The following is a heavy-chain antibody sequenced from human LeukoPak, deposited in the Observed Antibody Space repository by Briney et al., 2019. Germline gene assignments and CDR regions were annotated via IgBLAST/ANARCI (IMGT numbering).Heavy chain of an antibody. V-gene: IGHV4-34*01. CDR2: INHSGST. CDR3: ARGSSGYYYQVDY. Sequence: SETLSLTCAVYGGSFSGYYWSWIRQPPGKGLEWIGEINHSGSTNYNPSLKSRVTISVDTSKNQFSLKLSSVTAEDTAVYYCARGSSGYYYQVDYWGQGTLVTVSS. CDR1: GGSFSGYY. J-gene: IGHJ4*02. D-gene: IGHD3-22*01.